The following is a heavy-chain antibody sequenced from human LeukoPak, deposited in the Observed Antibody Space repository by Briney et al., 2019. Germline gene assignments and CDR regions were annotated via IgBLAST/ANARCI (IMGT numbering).Heavy chain of an antibody. Sequence: SETLSLTCAVYGGSFSSYYWSWIRQPPGKGLEWIGEINHSRSTSYNPSLKSRVTISVDTSKNQFSLKLSSVTAADTAVYYCAREVGSSGWYFDGYYYYMDVWGKGTTVTISS. J-gene: IGHJ6*03. CDR1: GGSFSSYY. CDR2: INHSRST. CDR3: AREVGSSGWYFDGYYYYMDV. V-gene: IGHV4-34*01. D-gene: IGHD6-19*01.